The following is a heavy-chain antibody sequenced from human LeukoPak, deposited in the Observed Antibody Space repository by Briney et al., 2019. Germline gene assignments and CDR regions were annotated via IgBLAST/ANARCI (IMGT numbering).Heavy chain of an antibody. CDR2: IWYDGSNK. CDR3: AASCTGYPIDY. J-gene: IGHJ4*02. Sequence: GGSLRLSCAASGFTFSSYGMHWVRQAPGKGLEWVAVIWYDGSNKYYADSVKGRFTISRDNSKNTLYLQMNSLRAEDTAVYYCAASCTGYPIDYWGQGTLVTVSS. D-gene: IGHD2-8*02. CDR1: GFTFSSYG. V-gene: IGHV3-33*01.